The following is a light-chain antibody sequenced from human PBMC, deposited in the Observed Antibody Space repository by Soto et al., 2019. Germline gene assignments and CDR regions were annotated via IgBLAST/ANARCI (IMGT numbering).Light chain of an antibody. CDR3: CSYTTSNTCQIL. Sequence: QSVLTQPASVSGSPGQSITISCTGTSSDVGGYNYVSWYQQHPGKAPKFMIYDVSNRPSGVSNRFSGSKSGNTASLTISGLQSEDEADYYCCSYTTSNTCQILFGTGTKLTVL. V-gene: IGLV2-14*01. J-gene: IGLJ1*01. CDR2: DVS. CDR1: SSDVGGYNY.